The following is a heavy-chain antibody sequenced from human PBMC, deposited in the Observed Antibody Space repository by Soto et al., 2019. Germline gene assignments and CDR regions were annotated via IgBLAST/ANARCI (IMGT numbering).Heavy chain of an antibody. CDR3: ARIPDYGDNYYYYYYMDF. V-gene: IGHV1-18*01. J-gene: IGHJ6*03. Sequence: ASVKVSCKSSGYTFTSYGISWVRQAPGQGLEWMGWISAYNGNTNYAQKLQGRVTMTTDTSTSTAYLELRSLRYDDKAVYYCARIPDYGDNYYYYYYMDFWDKGTTVTVSS. CDR2: ISAYNGNT. CDR1: GYTFTSYG. D-gene: IGHD4-17*01.